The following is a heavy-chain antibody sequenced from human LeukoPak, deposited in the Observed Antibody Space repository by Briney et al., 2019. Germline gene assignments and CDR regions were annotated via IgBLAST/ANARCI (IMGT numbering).Heavy chain of an antibody. CDR1: GYTFTGYY. V-gene: IGHV1-2*02. Sequence: GASVKVSCKASGYTFTGYYMHWVRQAPGQGLEWMGWINPNSGGTNYAQKFQGRVTVTRDTSISTAYMELSRLRSDDTAVYYCARGGSSWSSEYFQHWGQGTLVTVSS. J-gene: IGHJ1*01. CDR2: INPNSGGT. D-gene: IGHD6-13*01. CDR3: ARGGSSWSSEYFQH.